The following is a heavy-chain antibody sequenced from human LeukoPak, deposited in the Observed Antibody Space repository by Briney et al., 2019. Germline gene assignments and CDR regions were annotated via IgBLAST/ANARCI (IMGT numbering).Heavy chain of an antibody. CDR3: AKLRELVTYYYYYGLDV. CDR2: IYGGGNI. V-gene: IGHV3-53*05. D-gene: IGHD1-1*01. Sequence: GGSLRLSCAASGFTVSSNYMNWVRQAPGKGLEWVSVIYGGGNIYYADSVKGRFTISRDNSKNTLYLRMNSLRVEDTALYYCAKLRELVTYYYYYGLDVWGQGTTVTVSS. J-gene: IGHJ6*02. CDR1: GFTVSSNY.